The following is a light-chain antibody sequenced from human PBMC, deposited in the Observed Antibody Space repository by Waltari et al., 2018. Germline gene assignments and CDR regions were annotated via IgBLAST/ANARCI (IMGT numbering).Light chain of an antibody. CDR1: QKITTS. CDR2: DAS. Sequence: DIQMTQSPSSLSASVGDRVTTTCRASQKITTSLNWYQQKLGKAPNLMIYDASSVQSGVPARFRGSGSETDFNLTISSLQPEDFAIYYCQQSYRTPPTFGGGTRVEI. J-gene: IGKJ4*01. V-gene: IGKV1-39*01. CDR3: QQSYRTPPT.